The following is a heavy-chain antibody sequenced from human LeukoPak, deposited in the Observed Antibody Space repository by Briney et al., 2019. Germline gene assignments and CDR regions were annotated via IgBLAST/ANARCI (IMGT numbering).Heavy chain of an antibody. D-gene: IGHD2-8*01. J-gene: IGHJ4*02. CDR3: ARSIVLDYFDY. CDR2: IYYSGST. CDR1: GDSFSGDSFY. Sequence: SETLSLTCTVSGDSFSGDSFYWGWIRQPPGKGLEWIRSIYYSGSTYYNPPLKSRVTMSVDTSKKQFSLKLSPVTAADTAVYYCARSIVLDYFDYWGQGTLVTVSS. V-gene: IGHV4-39*01.